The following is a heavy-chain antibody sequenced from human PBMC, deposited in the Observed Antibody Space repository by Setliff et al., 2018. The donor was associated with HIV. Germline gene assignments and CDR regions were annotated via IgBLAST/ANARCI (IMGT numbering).Heavy chain of an antibody. Sequence: ASVKVSCKVSGYTLTELSMHWVRQASGKGFEWMGRVDPEDGDTLYAHKFQGRVTMTGDTSTDTAYLELSGLKSDDTAVYYCATAKEVWLAEGGFDYWGQVTLVTVSS. D-gene: IGHD6-19*01. V-gene: IGHV1-24*01. CDR1: GYTLTELS. CDR2: VDPEDGDT. J-gene: IGHJ4*02. CDR3: ATAKEVWLAEGGFDY.